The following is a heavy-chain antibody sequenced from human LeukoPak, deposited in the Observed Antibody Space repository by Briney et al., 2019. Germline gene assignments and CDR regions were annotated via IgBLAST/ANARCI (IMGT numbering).Heavy chain of an antibody. CDR3: ARHEWQQLVKFDY. J-gene: IGHJ4*02. CDR2: IYYSGST. D-gene: IGHD6-13*01. CDR1: GGSISSNSYY. V-gene: IGHV4-39*01. Sequence: SETLSLTCAVSGGSISSNSYYWGWIRQPPGKGLEWIGSIYYSGSTYYNPSLKSRVTISVDTSKNQFSLKVSSVTAADTAVYYCARHEWQQLVKFDYWGQGALVTVSS.